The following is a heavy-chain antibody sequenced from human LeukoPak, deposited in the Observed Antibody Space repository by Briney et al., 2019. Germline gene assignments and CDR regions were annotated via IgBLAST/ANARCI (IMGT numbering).Heavy chain of an antibody. CDR2: ISYDGSNK. CDR3: ATYCSGGSCYPLGAFDI. D-gene: IGHD2-15*01. Sequence: PGRSLRLSCVASGFTFSSYAMHWVRQAPGKGLEWVAVISYDGSNKYYADSVKGRFTISRDNSKNTLYLQMNSLRAEDTAVYYCATYCSGGSCYPLGAFDIWGQGTMVTVSS. J-gene: IGHJ3*02. CDR1: GFTFSSYA. V-gene: IGHV3-30-3*01.